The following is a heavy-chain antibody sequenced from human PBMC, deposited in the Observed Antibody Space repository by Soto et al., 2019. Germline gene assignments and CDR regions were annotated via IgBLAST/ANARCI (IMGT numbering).Heavy chain of an antibody. J-gene: IGHJ4*02. CDR2: IYYSGNT. V-gene: IGHV4-31*03. Sequence: QVQLQESGPGLVKPSQTLSLTCTVSGGSITSGGYYWSWIRQHPGKGLEWIGFIYYSGNTYYNPSLRSRVTISVDTSKNQFSLKLTSVTAADTAVYYCVRYQLGYCSSTWGQGTLVTVSS. D-gene: IGHD2-2*01. CDR3: VRYQLGYCSST. CDR1: GGSITSGGYY.